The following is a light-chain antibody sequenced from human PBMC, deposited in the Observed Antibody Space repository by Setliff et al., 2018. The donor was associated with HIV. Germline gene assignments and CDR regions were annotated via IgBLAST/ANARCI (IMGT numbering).Light chain of an antibody. CDR3: SAWDDSLTASYV. CDR1: SSTFGSNF. V-gene: IGLV1-47*01. J-gene: IGLJ1*01. CDR2: KND. Sequence: QSVLTQPPSASATPGQRVTISCSGSSSTFGSNFVYWYQQLPGMAPRLLIYKNDQRPSGVPDRFSGSKSGTSASLVIRGLRSEDEADYYCSAWDDSLTASYVFGGGTKVTVL.